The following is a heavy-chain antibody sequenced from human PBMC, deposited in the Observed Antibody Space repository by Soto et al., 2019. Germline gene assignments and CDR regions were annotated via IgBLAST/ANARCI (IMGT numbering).Heavy chain of an antibody. CDR3: ASFGVDFWSGGLYHNGMDV. CDR2: INSDGSST. J-gene: IGHJ6*02. D-gene: IGHD3-3*01. CDR1: GFTFSSYW. V-gene: IGHV3-74*01. Sequence: SGGSLRLSCAAYGFTFSSYWMHWVRQAPGKGLVWVSRINSDGSSTTYADSVKGRFTISRDNTKNTLYLQMNSLRAEDTAVYYCASFGVDFWSGGLYHNGMDVWGQGTTVTVSS.